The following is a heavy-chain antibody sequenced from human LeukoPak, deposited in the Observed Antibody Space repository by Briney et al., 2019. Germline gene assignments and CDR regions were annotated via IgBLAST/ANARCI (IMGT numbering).Heavy chain of an antibody. Sequence: PGGSLRLSCAASGFTFSSMNWVRQAPGKGREWVSYINTRSTTIYYADSVKGRFTISRDNAKNSLYLQMNSLRAEDTAVYYCARASLDEGSYDYWGQGTLVTVSS. V-gene: IGHV3-48*01. J-gene: IGHJ4*02. CDR3: ARASLDEGSYDY. CDR1: GFTFSS. D-gene: IGHD5-18*01. CDR2: INTRSTTI.